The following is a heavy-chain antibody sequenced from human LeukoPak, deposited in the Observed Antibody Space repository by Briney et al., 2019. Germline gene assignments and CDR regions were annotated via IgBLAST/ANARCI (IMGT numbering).Heavy chain of an antibody. D-gene: IGHD3-22*01. CDR1: GYSISTGYY. V-gene: IGHV4-38-2*02. CDR2: FHHSGST. J-gene: IGHJ4*02. CDR3: ARDFRGYDRSGYFAT. Sequence: SETLSLTCAASGYSISTGYYWGWIRPPPGKGLEWIGSFHHSGSTYYNPSLKSRVTISVDTSKNQFSLKLTSVTAADTAVYYCARDFRGYDRSGYFATWGQGTLVTVSS.